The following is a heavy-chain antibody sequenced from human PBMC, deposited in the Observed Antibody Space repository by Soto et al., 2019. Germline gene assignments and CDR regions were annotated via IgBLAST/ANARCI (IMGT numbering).Heavy chain of an antibody. J-gene: IGHJ6*02. CDR2: MNPNRGTT. D-gene: IGHD3-16*01. Sequence: QVLLVQSGAEVKKPGASVKVSCKASGYTFTSYDINWVRQATGQGLEWMGWMNPNRGTTVHAHKFQGSVTMTRNTSISTAYMALSSLISERTAVYYCAREGVRGMDVWGQGTTVTVSS. V-gene: IGHV1-8*01. CDR1: GYTFTSYD. CDR3: AREGVRGMDV.